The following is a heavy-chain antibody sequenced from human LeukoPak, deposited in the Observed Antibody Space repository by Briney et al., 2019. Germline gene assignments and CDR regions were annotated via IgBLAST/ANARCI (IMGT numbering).Heavy chain of an antibody. J-gene: IGHJ4*02. CDR3: ASDTSTGEYGDPSYFDY. D-gene: IGHD4-17*01. V-gene: IGHV3-48*02. CDR2: ISSSSSTI. Sequence: PGGSLRLSCAASGFTFSSYSMNWVRQAPGRGLEWVSYISSSSSTIYYADSVKGRFTISRDNAKNSLYLQMNSPRDEDTAVYYCASDTSTGEYGDPSYFDYWGQGTLVTVSS. CDR1: GFTFSSYS.